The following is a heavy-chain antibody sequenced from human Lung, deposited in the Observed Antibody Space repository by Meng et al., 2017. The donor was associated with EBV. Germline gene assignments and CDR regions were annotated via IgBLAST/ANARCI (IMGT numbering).Heavy chain of an antibody. CDR1: RDSVSSSSAA. CDR2: TYYRSKWYN. V-gene: IGHV6-1*01. J-gene: IGHJ2*01. CDR3: ARGATSVFDL. Sequence: VQLQPSGPGPVKPSRTLSLTCVISRDSVSSSSAAWTWIRQSPSRGLEWLGRTYYRSKWYNDYAVFAKSRITINPDTSKNQFSLQLNSVTPEDTAVYYCARGATSVFDLWGRGTLVTVSS.